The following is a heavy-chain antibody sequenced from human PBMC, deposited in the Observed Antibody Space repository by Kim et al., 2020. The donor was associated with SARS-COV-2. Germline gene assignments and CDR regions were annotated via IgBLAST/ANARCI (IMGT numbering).Heavy chain of an antibody. V-gene: IGHV4-34*01. J-gene: IGHJ6*02. Sequence: SETLSLTCAVYGGSFSGYYWSWIRQPPGKGLEWIGEINHSGSTNYNPSLKSRVTISVDTSKNQFSLKLSSVTAADTAVYYCARGRGVRGVTYKNPWYYGMDVWGQGTTVTVSS. CDR3: ARGRGVRGVTYKNPWYYGMDV. D-gene: IGHD3-10*01. CDR1: GGSFSGYY. CDR2: INHSGST.